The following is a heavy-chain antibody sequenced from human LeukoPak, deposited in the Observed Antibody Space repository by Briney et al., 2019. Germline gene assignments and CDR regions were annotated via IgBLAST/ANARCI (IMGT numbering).Heavy chain of an antibody. CDR2: ISGGGGST. CDR3: AKDHDETMADSFHH. Sequence: GGSLRLSCAASGFTFSSYAMTWVRQGPGKGLEWVSAISGGGGSTFYADSVKGRFTISRDNSKNTLYLQMSSLRGEDTAVYYCAKDHDETMADSFHHWGQGALVSVSS. V-gene: IGHV3-23*01. D-gene: IGHD5-24*01. J-gene: IGHJ4*02. CDR1: GFTFSSYA.